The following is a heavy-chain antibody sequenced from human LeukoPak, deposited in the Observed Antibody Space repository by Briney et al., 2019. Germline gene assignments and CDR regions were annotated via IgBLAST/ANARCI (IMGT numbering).Heavy chain of an antibody. J-gene: IGHJ4*02. V-gene: IGHV6-1*01. D-gene: IGHD2-2*01. CDR3: ARGGTGYCSSTSCYFDN. CDR1: GDSVSINSAA. CDR2: TYYRSKWYN. Sequence: SQTLSLTCAISGDSVSINSAAWNWMRQSPSRGLEWLGRTYYRSKWYNDYAVTVKSRISINPDTSKNQFSLQLNSVTPEDTAVYYCARGGTGYCSSTSCYFDNWGQGTLVTVSS.